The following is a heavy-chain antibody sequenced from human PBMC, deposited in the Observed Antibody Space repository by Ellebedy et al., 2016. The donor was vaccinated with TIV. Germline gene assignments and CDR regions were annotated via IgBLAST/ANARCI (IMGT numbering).Heavy chain of an antibody. J-gene: IGHJ4*02. D-gene: IGHD2/OR15-2a*01. CDR2: INTNTGNP. CDR3: ARDRLPDARYYETDY. V-gene: IGHV7-4-1*02. Sequence: AASVKVSCKASGYTFTSYAMNWVRQAPGQGLEWMGWINTNTGNPTYAQGFTGRFVFSLDTSVSTAYLQSSSLEAEETAGYYCARDRLPDARYYETDYWGQGTLVTVSS. CDR1: GYTFTSYA.